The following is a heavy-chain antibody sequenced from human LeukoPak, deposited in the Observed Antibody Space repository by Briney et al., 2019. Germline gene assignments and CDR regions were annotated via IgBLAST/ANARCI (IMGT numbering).Heavy chain of an antibody. Sequence: SETLSLTRTVSGVSISSYYWSWIRQPPGKVLEWIGYIHYSGSTNYNPSLQSRVTISVDTSKNQFSLTLSSVTAADTAVYYCARGATSLSYFDSRGQGTLVTVSS. CDR3: ARGATSLSYFDS. CDR1: GVSISSYY. D-gene: IGHD2/OR15-2a*01. J-gene: IGHJ4*02. CDR2: IHYSGST. V-gene: IGHV4-59*08.